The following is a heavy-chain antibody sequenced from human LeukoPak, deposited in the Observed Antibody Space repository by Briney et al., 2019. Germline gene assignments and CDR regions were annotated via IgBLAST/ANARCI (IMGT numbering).Heavy chain of an antibody. D-gene: IGHD5-18*01. CDR1: GFTFSSYA. CDR2: ISGSGGST. Sequence: SGGSLRLSCAASGFTFSSYAMSWVRQAPGKGLEWVSAISGSGGSTYSADSVKGRFTISRDNSKTTLYLQMNSLRAEDTAVYYCAKVVYSSGYWGQGTLVTVSS. CDR3: AKVVYSSGY. V-gene: IGHV3-23*01. J-gene: IGHJ4*02.